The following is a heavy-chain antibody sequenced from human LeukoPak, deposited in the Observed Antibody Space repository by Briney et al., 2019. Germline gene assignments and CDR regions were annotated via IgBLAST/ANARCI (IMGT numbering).Heavy chain of an antibody. Sequence: SETLSLTCTVSGGSISSYYWSWIRQPAGKGLEWIGEINHSGSTNYNPSLKSRVTISVDTSKNQFSLKLSSVTAADTAVYYCARDYYDILTGYLRGPFFDYWGQGTLVTVSS. CDR2: INHSGST. CDR3: ARDYYDILTGYLRGPFFDY. J-gene: IGHJ4*02. CDR1: GGSISSYY. V-gene: IGHV4-34*01. D-gene: IGHD3-9*01.